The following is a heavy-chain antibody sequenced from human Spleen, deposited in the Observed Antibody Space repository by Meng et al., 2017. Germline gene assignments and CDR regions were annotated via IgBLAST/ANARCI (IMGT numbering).Heavy chain of an antibody. CDR1: GGSFSDYY. CDR2: INHSGST. CDR3: ARGPTTMAHDFDY. V-gene: IGHV4-34*01. D-gene: IGHD4-11*01. J-gene: IGHJ4*02. Sequence: QVTVQQWGAGLFEPSEILPLTCVVSGGSFSDYYWIWSRQPPGKGLEWIGEINHSGSTNYNPSLESRATISVDTSQNNLSLKLSSVTAADSAVYYCARGPTTMAHDFDYWGQGTLVTVSS.